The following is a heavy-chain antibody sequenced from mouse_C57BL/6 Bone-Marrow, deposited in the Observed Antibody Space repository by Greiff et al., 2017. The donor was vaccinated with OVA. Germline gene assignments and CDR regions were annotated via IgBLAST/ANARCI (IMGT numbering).Heavy chain of an antibody. J-gene: IGHJ3*01. CDR2: IDPSDSYT. CDR3: ANSPWFAY. CDR1: GYTFTSYW. D-gene: IGHD2-12*01. Sequence: QVHVKQPGAELVKPGASVKLSCKASGYTFTSYWMQWVKQRPGQGLEWIGEIDPSDSYTNYNQKFQGKATLTVDTSSSTAYMQLSSLTSEDSAGYYCANSPWFAYWGQGTLVTVSA. V-gene: IGHV1-50*01.